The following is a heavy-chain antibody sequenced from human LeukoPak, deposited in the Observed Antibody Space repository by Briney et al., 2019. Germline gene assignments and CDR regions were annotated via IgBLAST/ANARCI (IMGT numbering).Heavy chain of an antibody. CDR3: ARSYYYDSGGSPGGY. J-gene: IGHJ4*02. D-gene: IGHD3-22*01. CDR2: ISHSGST. CDR1: GGSISSYY. V-gene: IGHV4-59*01. Sequence: PSETLSLTCTVSGGSISSYYLSRIRQPPGKGLEWIGYISHSGSTNYNPSLKSRVTISVDTSKNQFSLKLSSVTAADTALYYCARSYYYDSGGSPGGYWGQGTLVTVSS.